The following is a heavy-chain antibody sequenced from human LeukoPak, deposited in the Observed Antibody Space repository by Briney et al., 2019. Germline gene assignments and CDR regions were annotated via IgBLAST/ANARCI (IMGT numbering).Heavy chain of an antibody. CDR1: GYTFTSYG. D-gene: IGHD3-22*01. Sequence: ASVKVSCKATGYTFTSYGMRWVRQAPGQGLEWMGWISAYNVNTNYAQKLQGRVTMTTDTSTSTAYMELRSLRSDDTAVYYCARGGPYDSLRVYYFDYWGQGTLVTVSS. CDR3: ARGGPYDSLRVYYFDY. J-gene: IGHJ4*02. CDR2: ISAYNVNT. V-gene: IGHV1-18*01.